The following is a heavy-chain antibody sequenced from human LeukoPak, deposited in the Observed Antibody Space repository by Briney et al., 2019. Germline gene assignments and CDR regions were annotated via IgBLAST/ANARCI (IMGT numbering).Heavy chain of an antibody. J-gene: IGHJ5*02. D-gene: IGHD2-8*02. CDR1: GDSITSGDYY. V-gene: IGHV4-30-4*01. Sequence: SQTLSLTCTVSGDSITSGDYYWSWIRQPPGKGLEWIGYSHYSGITSYNPSLRSRVTISGDTSKNQLSLRLTSVPAADTAMYYCARDAYCAGGRCPGAWFDPWGQGTLVTVSS. CDR3: ARDAYCAGGRCPGAWFDP. CDR2: SHYSGIT.